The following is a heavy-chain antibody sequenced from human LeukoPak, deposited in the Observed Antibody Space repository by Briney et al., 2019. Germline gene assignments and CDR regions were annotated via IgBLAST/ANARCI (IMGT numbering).Heavy chain of an antibody. J-gene: IGHJ4*02. CDR3: ARDRLAAALDY. V-gene: IGHV3-30*04. CDR2: ISYDGSNK. CDR1: GFTFSSYA. D-gene: IGHD6-13*01. Sequence: PGGSLRLSCAASGFTFSSYAMHWVCQAPGKGLEWVAVISYDGSNKYYADSVKGRFTISRDNSKNTLYLQMNSLRAEDTAVYYCARDRLAAALDYWGQGTLVTVSS.